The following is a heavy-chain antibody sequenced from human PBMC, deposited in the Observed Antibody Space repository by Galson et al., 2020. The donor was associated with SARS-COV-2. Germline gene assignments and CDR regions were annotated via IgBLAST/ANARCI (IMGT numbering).Heavy chain of an antibody. J-gene: IGHJ4*02. D-gene: IGHD2-2*01. CDR2: ISYDGSNK. Sequence: GGSLRLSCAASGFTFSSYAMHWVRQAPGKGLEWVAVISYDGSNKYYADSVKGRFTISRDNSKNTLYLQMNSLRAEDTAVYYCARLAGSHADYWGQGTLVTVSS. CDR3: ARLAGSHADY. CDR1: GFTFSSYA. V-gene: IGHV3-30-3*01.